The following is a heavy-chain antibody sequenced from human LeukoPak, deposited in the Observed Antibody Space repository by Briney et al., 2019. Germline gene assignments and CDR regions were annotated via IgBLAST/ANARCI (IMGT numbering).Heavy chain of an antibody. CDR2: ISSSSSTI. Sequence: GGSLRLSCAASGFTFSSYSMNWVRQAPGKGLEWVSYISSSSSTIYYADSVKGRFTISRDNAKNSLYLQMNSLRAEDTAVYYCARVEGVGATSSYFDYWGQGTLVTVSS. CDR1: GFTFSSYS. J-gene: IGHJ4*02. CDR3: ARVEGVGATSSYFDY. D-gene: IGHD1-26*01. V-gene: IGHV3-48*01.